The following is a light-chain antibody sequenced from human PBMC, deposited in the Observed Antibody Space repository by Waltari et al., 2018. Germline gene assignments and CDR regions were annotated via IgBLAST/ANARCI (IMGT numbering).Light chain of an antibody. V-gene: IGLV2-14*03. Sequence: QSALTQPASVSGSPGQSITISCTGTSSDVGGYNYVSWYQRHPGKAPKLIIYDVSDRPSGFSKRFSGSKSGNTASLTISGLQAEDEADYYCSSYTTSGTYVVFGGGTKLTVL. J-gene: IGLJ2*01. CDR2: DVS. CDR3: SSYTTSGTYVV. CDR1: SSDVGGYNY.